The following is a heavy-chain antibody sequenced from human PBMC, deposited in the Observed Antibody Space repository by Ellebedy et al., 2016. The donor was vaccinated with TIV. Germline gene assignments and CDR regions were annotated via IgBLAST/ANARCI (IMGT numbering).Heavy chain of an antibody. J-gene: IGHJ4*02. V-gene: IGHV4-31*03. CDR2: IYYSGST. CDR3: ARDLFWGAMGSHYFDY. Sequence: SETLSLXXTVSGGSISSGGYYWSWIRQHPGKGLEWIGYIYYSGSTYYNPSLKSRVTISVDTSKNQFSLKLSSVTAADTAVYYCARDLFWGAMGSHYFDYWGQGTLVTVSS. D-gene: IGHD3-16*01. CDR1: GGSISSGGYY.